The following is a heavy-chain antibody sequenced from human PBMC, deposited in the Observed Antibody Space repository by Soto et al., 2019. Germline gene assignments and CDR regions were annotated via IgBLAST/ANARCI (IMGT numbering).Heavy chain of an antibody. J-gene: IGHJ5*02. D-gene: IGHD1-26*01. V-gene: IGHV3-7*04. CDR2: IKQDGSEK. CDR1: GFTFSSYW. Sequence: EVQLVESGGGLGQPGGSLRLSCAASGFTFSSYWMTCVRQAPGKGLEWVANIKQDGSEKYYVDSVKGRFTISRDNAKNSLYRKMNSLRAEDTAVYYCARGWGLDPWGQGTLVTVSS. CDR3: ARGWGLDP.